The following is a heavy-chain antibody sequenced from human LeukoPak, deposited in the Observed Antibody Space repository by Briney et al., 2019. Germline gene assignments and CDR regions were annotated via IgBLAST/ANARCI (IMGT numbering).Heavy chain of an antibody. CDR2: ISSRGSTI. CDR1: GFTFSSFE. J-gene: IGHJ4*02. Sequence: PGGSLRLSCAASGFTFSSFEMSWVRQAPGKGLEWVSYISSRGSTIYYADSVKGRFTISRENAKNSVYLQMNSLRAEDTAVYYCARLLWFGELQDYWGQGTLATVSS. D-gene: IGHD3-10*01. CDR3: ARLLWFGELQDY. V-gene: IGHV3-48*03.